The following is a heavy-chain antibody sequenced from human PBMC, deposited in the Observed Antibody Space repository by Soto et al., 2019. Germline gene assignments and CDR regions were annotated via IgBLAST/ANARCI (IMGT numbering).Heavy chain of an antibody. J-gene: IGHJ6*02. CDR3: ARASTRRFYYYGMDV. CDR1: GFTFSSYE. D-gene: IGHD4-17*01. V-gene: IGHV3-74*01. CDR2: ISSDGSST. Sequence: GGSLRLSCAASGFTFSSYEMNGVLHAPGRGLEWVSCISSDGSSTYYADSVKGRFTISRDNAKNTLYLQMNSLRAEHTAVYYRARASTRRFYYYGMDVWGQGTTVTVSS.